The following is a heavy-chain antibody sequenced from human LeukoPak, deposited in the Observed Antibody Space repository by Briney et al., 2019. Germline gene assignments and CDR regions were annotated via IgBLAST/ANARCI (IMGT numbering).Heavy chain of an antibody. J-gene: IGHJ3*02. CDR1: GFTFSSYG. CDR3: QLYYYGSGSYYNPDAFDI. Sequence: GESLKISCAASGFTFSSYGMHWVRQAPGKGLEWVAVISYDGSNKYYADSVKGRFTISRDNSKNTLYLQINSLRAEDTAVYYCQLYYYGSGSYYNPDAFDIWGQGTMVTVSS. V-gene: IGHV3-30*03. D-gene: IGHD3-10*01. CDR2: ISYDGSNK.